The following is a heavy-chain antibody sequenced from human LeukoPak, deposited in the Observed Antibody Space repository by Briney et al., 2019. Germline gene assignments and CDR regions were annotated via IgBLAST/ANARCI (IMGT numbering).Heavy chain of an antibody. CDR2: IYPGDSDT. Sequence: GESLKISCKGSGYIFTNYWIAWVRQMPGKGLEWMGIIYPGDSDTRYSPSFQGQVTISADRSISTAYLQWSSLKASDTAMYYCARGRYCSSTGCSHFDYWGQGTLVTVSS. CDR1: GYIFTNYW. CDR3: ARGRYCSSTGCSHFDY. D-gene: IGHD2-2*01. J-gene: IGHJ4*02. V-gene: IGHV5-51*01.